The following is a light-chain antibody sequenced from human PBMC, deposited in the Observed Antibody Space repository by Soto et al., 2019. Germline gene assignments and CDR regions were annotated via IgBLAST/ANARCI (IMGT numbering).Light chain of an antibody. CDR2: DAS. V-gene: IGKV3-11*01. Sequence: EIVLTQSPATLSLSPGARAPLSCRASQSVTYYLAWYQQKPGQAPRLLIYDASNRVTDIPARFSGSGSGTDFTLTISSLEPEDFAVYYCQQRSNWPLTFGGGTKVDIK. J-gene: IGKJ4*01. CDR1: QSVTYY. CDR3: QQRSNWPLT.